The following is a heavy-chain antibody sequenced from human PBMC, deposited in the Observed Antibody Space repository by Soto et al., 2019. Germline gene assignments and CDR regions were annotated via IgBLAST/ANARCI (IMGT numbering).Heavy chain of an antibody. V-gene: IGHV1-2*04. CDR1: GYTFTGYY. CDR3: ARGGVATLLVPYYYYYGMDV. Sequence: ASVKVSCKASGYTFTGYYMHWVRQAPGQGLEWMGWINPNSGGTNYAQKFQGWVTMTRDTSISTAYMELSRLRSDDTAVYYCARGGVATLLVPYYYYYGMDVWGQGTTVTVSS. CDR2: INPNSGGT. D-gene: IGHD5-12*01. J-gene: IGHJ6*02.